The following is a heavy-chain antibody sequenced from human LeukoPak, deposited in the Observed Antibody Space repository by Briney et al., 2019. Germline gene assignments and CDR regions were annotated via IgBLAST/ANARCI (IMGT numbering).Heavy chain of an antibody. J-gene: IGHJ6*03. V-gene: IGHV1-18*01. CDR3: ARDSRPVGYMDV. D-gene: IGHD3-10*01. Sequence: ASVKVSCKASGGTFSSYGISWVRQAPGQGLEWMGWISAYNGNTNYAQKLQGRVTMTTDTSTSTAYMELRSLRSDDTAVYYCARDSRPVGYMDVWGKGTTVTVSS. CDR2: ISAYNGNT. CDR1: GGTFSSYG.